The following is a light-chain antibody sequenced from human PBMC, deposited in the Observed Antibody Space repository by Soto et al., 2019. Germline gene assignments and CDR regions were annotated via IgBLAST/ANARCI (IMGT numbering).Light chain of an antibody. J-gene: IGKJ1*01. CDR1: QSISSSY. CDR3: QQYGDLPWT. CDR2: GAS. Sequence: ALTQSPGTLSLSPGERATLSCRASQSISSSYLAWYQQNAGQAPRLLIYGASSRATGVPDRFSASGSGTDFTLTINRLEPEDFAVYYCQQYGDLPWTFGQGTKVEI. V-gene: IGKV3-20*01.